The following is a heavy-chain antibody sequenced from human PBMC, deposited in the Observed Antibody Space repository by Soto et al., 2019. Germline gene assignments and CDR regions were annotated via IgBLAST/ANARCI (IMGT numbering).Heavy chain of an antibody. CDR2: IYYSGST. Sequence: QVQLQESGPGLVKPSQTLSLTCTVSGGSISSGGYYWSWIRQHPGKGLEWIGYIYYSGSTYYNPSLXXXVXLSVDPSKNQFSLKLSSVTAADTAVYYCAREGGIVGATAADYWGQGTLVTVSS. D-gene: IGHD1-26*01. J-gene: IGHJ4*02. V-gene: IGHV4-31*03. CDR1: GGSISSGGYY. CDR3: AREGGIVGATAADY.